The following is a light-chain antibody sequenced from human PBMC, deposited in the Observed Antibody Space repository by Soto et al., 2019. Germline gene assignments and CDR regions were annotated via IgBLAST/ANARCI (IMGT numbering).Light chain of an antibody. V-gene: IGKV3-20*01. CDR1: QRVSSSY. CDR2: GAS. J-gene: IGKJ1*01. CDR3: QQYGRSTWT. Sequence: EIVLTQSPGTLSLSPGERATLSCRASQRVSSSYLAWYQQKPGQAPRLLIFGASYRATGIPDRFSGSGSGTDFTLTISRLEPEDFAVYYCQQYGRSTWTFGQGTKVEIK.